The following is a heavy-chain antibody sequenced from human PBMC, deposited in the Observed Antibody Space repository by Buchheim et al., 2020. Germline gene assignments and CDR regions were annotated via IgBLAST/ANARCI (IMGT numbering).Heavy chain of an antibody. CDR1: GFTFSSYS. J-gene: IGHJ4*02. Sequence: EVQLVESGGGLVQPGGSLRLSCAASGFTFSSYSVNWVRQTPGKGLEWVAYIRYGGDSIHYADPVKGRFTISRDDAKSSLYLQMNSLRAEDTAVYYCTRDPHALDYWGQGTL. CDR3: TRDPHALDY. CDR2: IRYGGDSI. V-gene: IGHV3-48*01.